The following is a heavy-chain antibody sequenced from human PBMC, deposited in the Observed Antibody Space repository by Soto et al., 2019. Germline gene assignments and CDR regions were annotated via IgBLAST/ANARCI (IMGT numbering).Heavy chain of an antibody. CDR1: GGTFSSYA. CDR2: IIPIFGTA. D-gene: IGHD3-22*01. CDR3: ARGGGYYPNWFDP. Sequence: ASGKVSCKASGGTFSSYAISWVRQAPGQGLEWMGGIIPIFGTANYAQKFQGRVTITADESTSTAYMELSSLRSEDTAVYYCARGGGYYPNWFDPWGQGTLVTVSS. V-gene: IGHV1-69*13. J-gene: IGHJ5*02.